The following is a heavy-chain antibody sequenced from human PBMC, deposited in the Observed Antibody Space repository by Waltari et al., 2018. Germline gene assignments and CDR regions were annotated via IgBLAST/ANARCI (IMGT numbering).Heavy chain of an antibody. J-gene: IGHJ4*02. CDR2: IKQDGSEE. D-gene: IGHD3-10*01. V-gene: IGHV3-7*04. CDR1: GFTFSNFW. Sequence: EVHLVESGGGLVQPGGSLRLSCAASGFTFSNFWMNWARQAPGKGRDGGANIKQDGSEEYSVDSVKGRFTISRDNAENALYLQMNSLRVEDTAVYYCVRGAGWLLEYWGQGTLATVSS. CDR3: VRGAGWLLEY.